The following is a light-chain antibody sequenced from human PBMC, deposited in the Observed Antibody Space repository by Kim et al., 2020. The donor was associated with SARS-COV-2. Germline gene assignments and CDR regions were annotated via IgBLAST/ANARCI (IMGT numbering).Light chain of an antibody. CDR1: KFGDKY. Sequence: VSPGQTASITCSGSKFGDKYAYWYQKKPGQFPILVIYQHSKRPSGISQRFSGSSFGNTATLTISRAQTMDEADYYCQAWDGSTAVFGGGTQLTVL. J-gene: IGLJ3*02. V-gene: IGLV3-1*01. CDR2: QHS. CDR3: QAWDGSTAV.